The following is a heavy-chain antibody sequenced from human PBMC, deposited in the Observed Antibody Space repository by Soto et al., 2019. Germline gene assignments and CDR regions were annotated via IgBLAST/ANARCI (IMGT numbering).Heavy chain of an antibody. V-gene: IGHV3-7*03. Sequence: GGSLRLSCAASGPTFSSYWMSWVGQAPGKGLEWVANIKQDGSEKYYVDSVKGRFTISRDNAKNSLYLQMNSLRAEDTAVYYCARDIRSGYWHFDLWGRGTLVTVSS. CDR3: ARDIRSGYWHFDL. CDR2: IKQDGSEK. J-gene: IGHJ2*01. CDR1: GPTFSSYW. D-gene: IGHD3-22*01.